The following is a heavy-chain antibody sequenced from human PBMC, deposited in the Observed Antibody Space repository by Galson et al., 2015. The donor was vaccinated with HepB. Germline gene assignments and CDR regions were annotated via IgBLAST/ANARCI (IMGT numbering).Heavy chain of an antibody. CDR3: ARGHYGMDV. V-gene: IGHV3-7*01. J-gene: IGHJ6*02. Sequence: SLRLSCAASGFTISSYWMNWVRQAPGKGLEWVGNIKQDGSEKYYADSVKGRFTISRDNAKNSLYLQMNSLRVEDTAVYHCARGHYGMDVWGQGTTVIVSS. CDR2: IKQDGSEK. CDR1: GFTISSYW.